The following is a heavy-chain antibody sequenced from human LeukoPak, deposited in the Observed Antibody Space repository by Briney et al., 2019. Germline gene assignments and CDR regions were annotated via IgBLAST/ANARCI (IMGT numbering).Heavy chain of an antibody. Sequence: GGSLRLSCAASGFTFSTYAMHWVRQAPGKGLEWVALISYDGSNKNYADSVKGRFTISRDNAKNSLYLQMNSLRAEDTAVYYCARTTAVYSYGYAHYYYYYMDVWGKGTTVTVSS. CDR1: GFTFSTYA. D-gene: IGHD5-18*01. V-gene: IGHV3-30*04. J-gene: IGHJ6*03. CDR2: ISYDGSNK. CDR3: ARTTAVYSYGYAHYYYYYMDV.